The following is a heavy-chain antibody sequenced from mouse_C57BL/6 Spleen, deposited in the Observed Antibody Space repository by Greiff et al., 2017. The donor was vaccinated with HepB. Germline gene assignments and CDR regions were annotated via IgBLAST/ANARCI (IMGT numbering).Heavy chain of an antibody. V-gene: IGHV5-15*01. Sequence: EVQRVESGGGLVQPGGSLKLSCAASGFTFSDYGMAWVRQAPRKGPEWVAFISNLAYSIYYADTVTGRFTISRENAKNTLYLEMSSLRSEDTAMYYCARLYDGYYWYFDVWGTGTTVTVSS. CDR3: ARLYDGYYWYFDV. CDR2: ISNLAYSI. CDR1: GFTFSDYG. J-gene: IGHJ1*03. D-gene: IGHD2-3*01.